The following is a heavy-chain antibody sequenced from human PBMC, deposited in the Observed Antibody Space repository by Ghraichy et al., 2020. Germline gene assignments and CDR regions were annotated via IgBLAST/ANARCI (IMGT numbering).Heavy chain of an antibody. D-gene: IGHD1-26*01. Sequence: GGSLRLSCAASGFTFNNYAMSWVRQAPGKELEWVSAVSGSGGYTYYADSVQGRFSISRDNSENTVFLQMNSLRAEDTAIYYCAKDRFSGTYPYHFDYWGQGMLVTVSS. V-gene: IGHV3-23*01. CDR1: GFTFNNYA. CDR3: AKDRFSGTYPYHFDY. CDR2: VSGSGGYT. J-gene: IGHJ4*02.